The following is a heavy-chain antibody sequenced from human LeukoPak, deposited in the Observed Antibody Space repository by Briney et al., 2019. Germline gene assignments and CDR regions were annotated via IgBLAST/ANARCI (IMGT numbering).Heavy chain of an antibody. Sequence: GGSLRLSCVGFGFSFDGYAMGWVRQAPGKGLEWVSGVIGGGNTYYADSVKGRFTISRDNSKSTVYLQMNGLRVEDTALYFCAKDKIIGDGRWDFDYWGQGTLVTVSS. CDR1: GFSFDGYA. D-gene: IGHD3-10*01. CDR3: AKDKIIGDGRWDFDY. J-gene: IGHJ4*02. CDR2: VIGGGNT. V-gene: IGHV3-23*01.